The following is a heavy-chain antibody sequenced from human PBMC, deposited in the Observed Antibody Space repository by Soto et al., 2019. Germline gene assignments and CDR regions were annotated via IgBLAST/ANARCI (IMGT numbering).Heavy chain of an antibody. CDR3: ARRGSGVTGGLHY. CDR2: INTDGSST. Sequence: EVQLVESGGGLVQPGGSLRLSCAASGFTFSSYWMHWVRQAPGKGLVWISRINTDGSSTSYVDSVQGRFTISRDNGKNTLFWQMNSLRGEDTAVYYCARRGSGVTGGLHYWGQGTLVTVSS. D-gene: IGHD2-15*01. CDR1: GFTFSSYW. J-gene: IGHJ4*02. V-gene: IGHV3-74*01.